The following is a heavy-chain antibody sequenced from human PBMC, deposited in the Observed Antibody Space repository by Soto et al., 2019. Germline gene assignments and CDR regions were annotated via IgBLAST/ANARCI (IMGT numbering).Heavy chain of an antibody. D-gene: IGHD4-17*01. V-gene: IGHV1-69*12. CDR3: ARDRDYGGTQTGPDYYYYGMDV. Sequence: QVQLVQSGAEVKKPGSSVKVSCKASGGTFSSYAISWVRQAPGQGLEWMGGIIPIFGTANYAQKFQGRVTITADESTNTAYMELRSLRSEATAVYYCARDRDYGGTQTGPDYYYYGMDVWGQGTTVTVSS. CDR1: GGTFSSYA. J-gene: IGHJ6*02. CDR2: IIPIFGTA.